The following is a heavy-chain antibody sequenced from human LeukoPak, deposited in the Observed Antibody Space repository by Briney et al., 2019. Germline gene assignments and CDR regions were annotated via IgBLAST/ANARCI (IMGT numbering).Heavy chain of an antibody. Sequence: ASVKVSFKASGGTFSSYAISWVRQAPGQGLEWMGGIIPIFGTANYAQKFQGRVTITADESTSTAYMELSSLRPEDTAVYYCAKGGYSSGSEYYYYYYGMDVWGQGTTVTVSS. D-gene: IGHD6-19*01. CDR2: IIPIFGTA. V-gene: IGHV1-69*13. J-gene: IGHJ6*02. CDR1: GGTFSSYA. CDR3: AKGGYSSGSEYYYYYYGMDV.